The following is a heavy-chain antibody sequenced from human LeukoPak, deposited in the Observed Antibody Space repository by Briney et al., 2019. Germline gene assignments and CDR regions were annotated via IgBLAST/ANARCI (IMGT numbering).Heavy chain of an antibody. Sequence: GGSLRLSCAASGFTFSSYWMHWVRRAPGKGLVWVSRINSDGSSTSYADSVKGRFTISRDNAKNTLYLQMNSLRAEDTAVYYCARAFAGSSWSNWGQGTLVTVSS. CDR1: GFTFSSYW. CDR3: ARAFAGSSWSN. D-gene: IGHD6-13*01. V-gene: IGHV3-74*01. CDR2: INSDGSST. J-gene: IGHJ4*02.